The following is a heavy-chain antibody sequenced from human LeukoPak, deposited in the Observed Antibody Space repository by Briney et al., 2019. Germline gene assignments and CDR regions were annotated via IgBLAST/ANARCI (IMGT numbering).Heavy chain of an antibody. V-gene: IGHV1-18*01. CDR2: VSPYNGNT. CDR1: GYTFTSYG. CDR3: ARDRVTIWSGYQNFDY. Sequence: ASVKVSCKASGYTFTSYGINWVRQAPGQGLEWMGWVSPYNGNTNYAQKLQGRATMTTDTSTSTAYMELRSLRSDDTAVYYCARDRVTIWSGYQNFDYWGQGTLVTVSS. J-gene: IGHJ4*02. D-gene: IGHD3-3*01.